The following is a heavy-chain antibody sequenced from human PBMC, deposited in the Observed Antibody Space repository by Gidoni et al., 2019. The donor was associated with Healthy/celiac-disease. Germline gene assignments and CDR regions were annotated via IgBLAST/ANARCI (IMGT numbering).Heavy chain of an antibody. CDR3: ARDLPHSVYYDSSGLDY. Sequence: EVQLVESGRGMVKPGWSLRLSCPTSGFTFSSYSMNWVRQAPGKGMEWGSSISSSSSYIYYADAVKGRVTMSRDNAKNSLYLQMNSLRAEDTAVYYCARDLPHSVYYDSSGLDYWGQGTLVTVSS. CDR1: GFTFSSYS. J-gene: IGHJ4*02. D-gene: IGHD3-22*01. CDR2: ISSSSSYI. V-gene: IGHV3-21*01.